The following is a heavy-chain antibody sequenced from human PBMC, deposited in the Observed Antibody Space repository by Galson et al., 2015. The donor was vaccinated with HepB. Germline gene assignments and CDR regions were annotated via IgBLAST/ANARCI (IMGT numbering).Heavy chain of an antibody. CDR3: ARENIRWELPTFYYYYGMDV. D-gene: IGHD1-26*01. CDR1: GGSISSSSYY. CDR2: IYYSGST. Sequence: ETLSLTCTVSGGSISSSSYYWGWIRQPPGKGLEWIGSIYYSGSTYYNPSLKSRVTISVDTSKNQFSLKLSSVTAADTAVYYCARENIRWELPTFYYYYGMDVWGQGTTVTVSS. J-gene: IGHJ6*02. V-gene: IGHV4-39*07.